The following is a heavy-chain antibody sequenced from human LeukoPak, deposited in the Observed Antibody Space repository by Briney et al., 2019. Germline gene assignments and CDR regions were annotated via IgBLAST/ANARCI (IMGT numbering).Heavy chain of an antibody. CDR3: AKEVYDYVWGSPGFDY. Sequence: GGSLRLSCAASGFTFSIYAMSWVRQAPGKGLEWVSAISGSGGSTYYADSVKGRFTISRDNSKNTLYLQMNSLRAEDTAVYYCAKEVYDYVWGSPGFDYWGQGTLVTVSS. D-gene: IGHD3-16*01. V-gene: IGHV3-23*01. CDR2: ISGSGGST. J-gene: IGHJ4*02. CDR1: GFTFSIYA.